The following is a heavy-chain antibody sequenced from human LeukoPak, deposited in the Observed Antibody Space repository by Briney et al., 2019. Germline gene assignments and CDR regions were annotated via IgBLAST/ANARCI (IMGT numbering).Heavy chain of an antibody. CDR3: AREGDYDSRRYFDL. D-gene: IGHD3-22*01. V-gene: IGHV4-59*12. CDR2: IYYSGST. Sequence: SETLSLTCTVSGGTMSGFFWTWIRQPPGKGLEWIGYIYYSGSTNYNPSLKSRVTISVDTSKNQFSLKLSSVTAADTAVYYCAREGDYDSRRYFDLWGRGTLVTVSS. CDR1: GGTMSGFF. J-gene: IGHJ2*01.